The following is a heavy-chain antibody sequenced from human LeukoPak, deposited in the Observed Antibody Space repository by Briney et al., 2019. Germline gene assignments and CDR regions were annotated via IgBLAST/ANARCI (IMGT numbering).Heavy chain of an antibody. CDR1: GYKFTDDY. D-gene: IGHD3-16*01. J-gene: IGHJ4*02. CDR2: INPDSGFT. V-gene: IGHV1-2*02. CDR3: APTAEAYTSWWKV. Sequence: ASVKASCKASGYKFTDDYMHWVRQAPGQGLEFMGWINPDSGFTNYAQKFKGRVTMTRDTSISTAYLEVRSLTPDDTAVYYCAPTAEAYTSWWKVWGQGTLVTVSS.